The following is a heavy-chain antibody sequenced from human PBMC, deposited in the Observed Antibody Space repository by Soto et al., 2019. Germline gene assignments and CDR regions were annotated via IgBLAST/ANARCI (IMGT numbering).Heavy chain of an antibody. CDR3: AKDLGSDFPRGSVDY. Sequence: PGGSLRLSCAASGFTFSSYWMSWVRQAPGKGLEWVANIKQDGSEKYYVDSVKGRFTISRDNAKNTLYLQMNSLRAEDTAVYYCAKDLGSDFPRGSVDYWGQGTLVTVSS. D-gene: IGHD3-16*01. CDR1: GFTFSSYW. J-gene: IGHJ4*02. CDR2: IKQDGSEK. V-gene: IGHV3-7*01.